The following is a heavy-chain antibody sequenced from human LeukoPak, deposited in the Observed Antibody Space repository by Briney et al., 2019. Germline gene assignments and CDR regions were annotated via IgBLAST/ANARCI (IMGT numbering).Heavy chain of an antibody. CDR3: AREGAYYYDSSGFDY. CDR2: IIPILGIA. J-gene: IGHJ4*02. V-gene: IGHV1-69*04. CDR1: GGTFSSYA. Sequence: SVKVSCKASGGTFSSYAISWVRQAPGQGLEWMGRIIPILGIANYAQKFQGRVTITADKSTSTAYMELSSLRSEDTAVHYCAREGAYYYDSSGFDYWGQGTLVTVSS. D-gene: IGHD3-22*01.